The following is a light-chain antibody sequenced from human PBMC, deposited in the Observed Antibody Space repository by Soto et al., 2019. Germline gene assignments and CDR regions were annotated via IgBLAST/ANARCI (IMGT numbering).Light chain of an antibody. CDR1: QNINNY. CDR2: GAS. CDR3: QHYNSYSEA. J-gene: IGKJ1*01. Sequence: DIQMTQSPSSLSASVGDRVTFTCRASQNINNYLNWYQQKAGTAPRLLIHGASTLQSGVPSRFSGGGSGTDFTLTISSLQPQDFATYYCQHYNSYSEAFGQGTKVELK. V-gene: IGKV1-39*01.